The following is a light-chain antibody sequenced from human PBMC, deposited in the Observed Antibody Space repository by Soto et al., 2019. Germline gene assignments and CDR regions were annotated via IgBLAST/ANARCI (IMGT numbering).Light chain of an antibody. CDR1: SSNIGAEYD. CDR3: QSYDSSLTTFV. V-gene: IGLV1-40*01. J-gene: IGLJ1*01. Sequence: QSALTXPPSVSGAPGQRVAISCTGSSSNIGAEYDVHWYQQLPGTAPKRLIYGDNNRPSGVPDRFSGSKSGTSASLAITGLQPEDEADYYCQSYDSSLTTFVFGTGTKVTVL. CDR2: GDN.